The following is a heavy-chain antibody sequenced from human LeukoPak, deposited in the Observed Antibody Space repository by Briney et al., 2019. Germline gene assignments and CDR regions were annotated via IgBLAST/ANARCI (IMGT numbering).Heavy chain of an antibody. CDR2: IKQDGSEK. V-gene: IGHV3-7*01. D-gene: IGHD3-10*01. CDR1: GFTFSSYW. Sequence: GGSLRLSCAASGFTFSSYWMSWVRQAPGKGLEWVANIKQDGSEKYYVDSVKGRFTISRDNAKNSLYLQMNSLRAEDTAVYYCASSGPIWFRELLAPDYWGQGTLVTVSS. J-gene: IGHJ4*02. CDR3: ASSGPIWFRELLAPDY.